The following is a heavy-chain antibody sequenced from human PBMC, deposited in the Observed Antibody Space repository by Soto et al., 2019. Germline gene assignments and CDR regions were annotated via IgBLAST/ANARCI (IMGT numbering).Heavy chain of an antibody. CDR2: IDDNGKT. CDR3: ARDNRDDYKANLGY. CDR1: GGSPNYYY. J-gene: IGHJ4*02. Sequence: PSETLSLTCSISGGSPNYYYWTLIRQPPGKGLEWIGNIDDNGKTNYNPSLKSRVTVAVDTSNNQFTLKVSCENAADTAVYSCARDNRDDYKANLGYWSQGTLVTVCS. D-gene: IGHD4-4*01. V-gene: IGHV4-59*12.